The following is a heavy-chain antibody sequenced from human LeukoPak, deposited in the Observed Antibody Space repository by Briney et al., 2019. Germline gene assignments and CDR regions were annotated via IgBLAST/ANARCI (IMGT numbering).Heavy chain of an antibody. Sequence: GGSLRLSCAASGFTVISNYMSWVRQAPGKGLEWVSVIYSGGSTYYADSVKGRFTISRDNSKTTLYLQMNSLRAEDTAVYYCARGGGVVALQRWGQGTLVTVSS. CDR3: ARGGGVVALQR. CDR1: GFTVISNY. CDR2: IYSGGST. D-gene: IGHD3-22*01. J-gene: IGHJ1*01. V-gene: IGHV3-66*01.